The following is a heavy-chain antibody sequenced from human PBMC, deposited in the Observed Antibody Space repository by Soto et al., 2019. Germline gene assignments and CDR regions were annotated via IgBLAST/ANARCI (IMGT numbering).Heavy chain of an antibody. D-gene: IGHD6-19*01. CDR3: AREVAGTPDY. J-gene: IGHJ4*02. CDR1: GFTFSSYG. Sequence: QVQLVESGGGVVQPGRSLRLSCAASGFTFSSYGMHWVRQAPGKGLEWVAVIWYDGSNKYYADSVKGRFTISRDNSKNTLYLQMNRLRAEDTAVYYCAREVAGTPDYWGQGTLVTVSS. V-gene: IGHV3-33*01. CDR2: IWYDGSNK.